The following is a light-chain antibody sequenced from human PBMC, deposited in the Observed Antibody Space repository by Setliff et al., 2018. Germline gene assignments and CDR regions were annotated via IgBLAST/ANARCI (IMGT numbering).Light chain of an antibody. CDR2: RNN. Sequence: QSVLTEPPSVTGAPGQTVTISCSGGSSNIGSNTVSWYQQFPGTASKLLISRNNKRPSGVPDRFSGSKSGTSASLAISGLQSEDEADYYCSAWDDRLNVYVFGTGTKVTVL. CDR3: SAWDDRLNVYV. CDR1: SSNIGSNT. V-gene: IGLV1-44*01. J-gene: IGLJ1*01.